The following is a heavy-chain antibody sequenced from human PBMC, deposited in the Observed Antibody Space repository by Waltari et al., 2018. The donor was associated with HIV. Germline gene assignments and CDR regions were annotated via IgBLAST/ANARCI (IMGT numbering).Heavy chain of an antibody. V-gene: IGHV3-9*01. J-gene: IGHJ5*01. CDR3: AKGGSHLTIFEAWFDS. D-gene: IGHD3-3*01. CDR1: GFTFDDYP. CDR2: ISWNSGIT. Sequence: EVQLVESGGGLVQPGRSLRLSCAASGFTFDDYPMHCVRQSPGKGLEWVSGISWNSGITDYGDSVKGRFTISRDNAKNSLYLQMNSLTVEDTAFYYCAKGGSHLTIFEAWFDSWGQGTLVTVSS.